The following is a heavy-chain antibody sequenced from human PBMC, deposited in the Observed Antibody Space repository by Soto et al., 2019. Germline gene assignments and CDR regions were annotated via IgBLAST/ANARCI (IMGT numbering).Heavy chain of an antibody. V-gene: IGHV4-39*01. CDR1: GGSISSSSYY. D-gene: IGHD3-9*01. Sequence: SETLSLTCTVSGGSISSSSYYWGWIRQPPGKGLEWIGSIYYSGSTYYNPSLKSRVTISVDTSKNQFSLKLSSVTAADTAVYYCATVTFDGNWFDPWGQGTLVTVSS. CDR2: IYYSGST. CDR3: ATVTFDGNWFDP. J-gene: IGHJ5*02.